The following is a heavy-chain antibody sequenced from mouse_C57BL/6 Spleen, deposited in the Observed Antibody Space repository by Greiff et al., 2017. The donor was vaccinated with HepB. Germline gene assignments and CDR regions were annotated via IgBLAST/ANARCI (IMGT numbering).Heavy chain of an antibody. CDR3: ARIYYGSSYVDY. J-gene: IGHJ2*01. CDR2: IDPSDSYT. D-gene: IGHD1-1*01. V-gene: IGHV1-69*01. Sequence: QVQLQQPGAELVMPGASVKLSCKASGYTFTSYWMHWVKQRPGQGLEWIGEIDPSDSYTNYNQKFKGKSTLTVDKSSSTAYMQLSSLTSEDSAVYYCARIYYGSSYVDYWGQGTTLTVSS. CDR1: GYTFTSYW.